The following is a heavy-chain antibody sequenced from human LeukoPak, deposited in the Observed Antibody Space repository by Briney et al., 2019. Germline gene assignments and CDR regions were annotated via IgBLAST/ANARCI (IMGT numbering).Heavy chain of an antibody. CDR3: ARWSYVSGTWFLDS. D-gene: IGHD3-10*01. CDR2: INEDGSTI. J-gene: IGHJ4*02. CDR1: GFTFNSYW. Sequence: GGSLRLSCEASGFTFNSYWMSWVRQAPGKGLEWVADINEDGSTIYYVNSVKGRFTISRDNAKNSLSLQLNTLRAEDRAVYYCARWSYVSGTWFLDSWGQGALVTASP. V-gene: IGHV3-7*05.